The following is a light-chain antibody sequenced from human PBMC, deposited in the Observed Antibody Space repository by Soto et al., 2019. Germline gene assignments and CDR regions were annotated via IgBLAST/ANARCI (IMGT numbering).Light chain of an antibody. CDR2: WAS. J-gene: IGKJ1*01. V-gene: IGKV4-1*01. Sequence: DIVMTQSPDSLAVSLGERATLHCKSSQSVLHSSNTKTYLTWYQQKPGQPPKLLIYWASNRESGVPDRFSGSGSEADFTLTISSLQAADVAVYFCQQYYSTPWTFGQGTKVEIK. CDR3: QQYYSTPWT. CDR1: QSVLHSSNTKTY.